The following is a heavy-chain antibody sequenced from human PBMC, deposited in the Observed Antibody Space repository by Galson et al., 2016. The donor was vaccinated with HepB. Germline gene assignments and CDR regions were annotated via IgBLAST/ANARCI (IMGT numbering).Heavy chain of an antibody. J-gene: IGHJ4*02. CDR3: ARGGVREWLSLIDY. Sequence: TLSLTCTVSGDSITTGGYYWSWIRQHPVKGLEWIGYIYYSGSAYYNPSLKSRVIISVDTSKNQFSMKLSSVTGADTAVYYCARGGVREWLSLIDYWGQGALVTVSS. CDR1: GDSITTGGYY. V-gene: IGHV4-31*03. CDR2: IYYSGSA. D-gene: IGHD3-3*01.